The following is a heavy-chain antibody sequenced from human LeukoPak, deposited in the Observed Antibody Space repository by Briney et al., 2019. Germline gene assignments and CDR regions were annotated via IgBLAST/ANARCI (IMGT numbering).Heavy chain of an antibody. CDR3: ARSFGWGIDV. J-gene: IGHJ3*01. D-gene: IGHD3-10*01. V-gene: IGHV3-13*04. CDR2: IGSDGAT. Sequence: PGGSLGLSCAASGFTFSSHGMHWVRQATGKGLEWVSAIGSDGATYYPGSVKGRFTISRENGKNSLYLQMNSLRAGDTAVYYCARSFGWGIDVRGQGTMVTVSS. CDR1: GFTFSSHG.